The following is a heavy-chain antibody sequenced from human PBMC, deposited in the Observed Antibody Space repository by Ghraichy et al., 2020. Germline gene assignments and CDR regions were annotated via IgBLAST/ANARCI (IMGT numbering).Heavy chain of an antibody. Sequence: GSLRLSCAVYGGSFSGYYWSWIRQPPWKGLEWIGEINHSGGTNYNPSLKSRVTISVDTSKNQFSLKLSSVTAADTAVYYCAGLRRRSGFRHYWGQGTLVTVSS. V-gene: IGHV4-34*01. D-gene: IGHD4-17*01. CDR2: INHSGGT. J-gene: IGHJ4*02. CDR3: AGLRRRSGFRHY. CDR1: GGSFSGYY.